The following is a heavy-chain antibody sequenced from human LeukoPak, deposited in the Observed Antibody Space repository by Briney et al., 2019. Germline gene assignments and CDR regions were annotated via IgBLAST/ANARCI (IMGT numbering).Heavy chain of an antibody. V-gene: IGHV4-59*01. Sequence: SETLSLTCTVSGGSISSYYWSWIRQPPGKGLEWIGYIYYSGSTNYNPSLKSRVTISIDTSKNQFSLKLSSVTAADTAVYYCARGFCSSASCHTGEFDYWGQGTVVTVSS. CDR3: ARGFCSSASCHTGEFDY. CDR2: IYYSGST. D-gene: IGHD2-2*02. J-gene: IGHJ4*02. CDR1: GGSISSYY.